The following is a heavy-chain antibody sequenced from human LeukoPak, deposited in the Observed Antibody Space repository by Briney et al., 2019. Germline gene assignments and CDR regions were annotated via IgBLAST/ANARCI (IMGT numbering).Heavy chain of an antibody. J-gene: IGHJ6*03. CDR2: ISSNGGST. D-gene: IGHD1-26*01. CDR3: AREEWELLRYYYYYMDV. V-gene: IGHV3-64*01. CDR1: GFTFSNYA. Sequence: SLRLSCAASGFTFSNYAMHWVRQAPGKGLEYVSGISSNGGSTFYASSVKGRFTISRDNSKNTLYLQMGSLRAEDTAVYYCAREEWELLRYYYYYMDVWGKGTTVTVSS.